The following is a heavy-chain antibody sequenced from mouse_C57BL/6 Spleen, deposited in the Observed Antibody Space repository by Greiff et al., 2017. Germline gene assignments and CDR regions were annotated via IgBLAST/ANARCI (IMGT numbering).Heavy chain of an antibody. V-gene: IGHV1-4*01. D-gene: IGHD1-1*01. CDR3: ATGGYYGTSPWYFDF. CDR2: INPSSGYT. CDR1: GYTFTSYT. Sequence: VQLQQSGAELARPGASVKMSCKASGYTFTSYTMHWVKQRPGQGLEWIGYINPSSGYTKYNQKFKDKATLTADKSSSTAYMQLSSLTSEDTALYYGATGGYYGTSPWYFDFWGTGTPVTVSS. J-gene: IGHJ1*03.